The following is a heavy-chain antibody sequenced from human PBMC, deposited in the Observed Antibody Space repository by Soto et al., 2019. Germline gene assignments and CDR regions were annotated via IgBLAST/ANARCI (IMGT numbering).Heavy chain of an antibody. CDR1: GASIRSSY. D-gene: IGHD3-22*01. J-gene: IGHJ4*01. CDR3: ARSVTTYAFPFDS. V-gene: IGHV4-59*01. CDR2: IHDSGST. Sequence: SETLSLTCTVSGASIRSSYWSWIRQPPGQGLEWLGYIHDSGSTRYNPSLNSRVTMSIDTSKNQISLKVSSVTAADTALYSCARSVTTYAFPFDSWGHGTLVTVSS.